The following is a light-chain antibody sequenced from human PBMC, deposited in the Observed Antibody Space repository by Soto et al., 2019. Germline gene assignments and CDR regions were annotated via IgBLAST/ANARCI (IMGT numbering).Light chain of an antibody. V-gene: IGLV1-47*01. Sequence: QAVVTQPPSASGTPGQRVTISCSGSSSNIGSNYVSWYQHLPGAAPKLLIYRSDQRPSGVPDRFSGSKSGNTASLTISGLQAEDEADYYCCSYTSSTPPLFGGGTKLTVL. CDR1: SSNIGSNY. CDR3: CSYTSSTPPL. J-gene: IGLJ2*01. CDR2: RSD.